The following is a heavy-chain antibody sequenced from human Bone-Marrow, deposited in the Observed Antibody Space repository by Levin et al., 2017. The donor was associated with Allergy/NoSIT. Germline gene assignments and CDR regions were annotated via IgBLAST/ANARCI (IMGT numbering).Heavy chain of an antibody. CDR3: ARGLSSGYDYNWFDP. V-gene: IGHV4-4*07. J-gene: IGHJ5*02. D-gene: IGHD5-12*01. Sequence: PSETLSLTCLVSGESFSDSYWAWIRQPAGKGLEWIGRISTSGTTRLNPSLQSRVTLSIDTSKREFSLKMRSVTAADTAMYFCARGLSSGYDYNWFDPWGLGTQVTVSS. CDR1: GESFSDSY. CDR2: ISTSGTT.